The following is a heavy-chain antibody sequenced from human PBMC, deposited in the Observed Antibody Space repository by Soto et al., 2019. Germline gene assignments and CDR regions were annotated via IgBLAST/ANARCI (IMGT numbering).Heavy chain of an antibody. CDR3: ARDGRRGDSYGYGDYYYGMDV. J-gene: IGHJ6*02. CDR2: IIPILGIT. D-gene: IGHD5-18*01. Sequence: ASVKVSCKASGGTFSSYAISWVRQAPGQGLEWMGMIIPILGITNYAQKFQGRVTLTADKSTSTAYMELSSLRSEDTAVYYCARDGRRGDSYGYGDYYYGMDVWGQGTTVTVSS. V-gene: IGHV1-69*04. CDR1: GGTFSSYA.